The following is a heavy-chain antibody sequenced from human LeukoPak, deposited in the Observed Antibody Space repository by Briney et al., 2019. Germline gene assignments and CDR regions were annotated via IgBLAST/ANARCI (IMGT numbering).Heavy chain of an antibody. CDR1: GGSISNSTYY. Sequence: SETLSLTCTVSGGSISNSTYYWSWIRQPPGKGLEWVGYIYYSGDTNYNPSLKSRLTISVDTSKNQFSLKLSSVTAADTAVYYCARHFYGSSGYEWYFDLWGRGTLVTVSS. D-gene: IGHD3-22*01. J-gene: IGHJ2*01. CDR3: ARHFYGSSGYEWYFDL. V-gene: IGHV4-61*05. CDR2: IYYSGDT.